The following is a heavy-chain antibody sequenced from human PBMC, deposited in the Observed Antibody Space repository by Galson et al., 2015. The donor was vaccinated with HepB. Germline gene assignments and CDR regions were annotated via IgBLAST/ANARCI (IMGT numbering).Heavy chain of an antibody. V-gene: IGHV3-21*01. CDR1: GFTFSSYS. CDR3: ARAGGGLADY. D-gene: IGHD2-15*01. Sequence: SLRLSCAASGFTFSSYSMNWVRQAPGKGLEWVSSISSSSSYIYYADSVKGRFTISRDNAKNSLYLQMNSLRAEDTAVYYCARAGGGLADYWGQGTLVTVSS. J-gene: IGHJ4*02. CDR2: ISSSSSYI.